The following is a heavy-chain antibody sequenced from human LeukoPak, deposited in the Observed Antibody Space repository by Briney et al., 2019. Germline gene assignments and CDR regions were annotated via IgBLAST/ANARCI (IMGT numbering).Heavy chain of an antibody. Sequence: PSETLSLTCAVYGGSFSGYYWSWIRQPPGKGLEWIGEINHSGSTNYNPSLKSRVTISVDTSKNQFSLKLSSVTAADTAVYYCARQEAAAPLDYWGQGTLVTVSS. J-gene: IGHJ4*02. CDR3: ARQEAAAPLDY. V-gene: IGHV4-34*01. CDR2: INHSGST. CDR1: GGSFSGYY. D-gene: IGHD6-25*01.